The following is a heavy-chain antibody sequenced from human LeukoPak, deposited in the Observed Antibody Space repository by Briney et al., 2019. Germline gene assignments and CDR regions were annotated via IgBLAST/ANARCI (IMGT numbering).Heavy chain of an antibody. J-gene: IGHJ4*02. CDR1: GGSINNFY. Sequence: SETLSLTCTVSGGSINNFYWAWIRQPPGERLEWIGYISYSGYTSYNPSLQSRVTMVVDTSKNQFSLKLTSVTAADTAVYYCGRHRTYQYDSSGYYSLDFWGQGSLVTVSS. CDR3: GRHRTYQYDSSGYYSLDF. V-gene: IGHV4-59*01. D-gene: IGHD3-22*01. CDR2: ISYSGYT.